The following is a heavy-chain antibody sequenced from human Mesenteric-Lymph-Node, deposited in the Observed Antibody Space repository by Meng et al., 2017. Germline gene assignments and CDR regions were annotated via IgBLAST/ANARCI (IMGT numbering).Heavy chain of an antibody. CDR1: GYSISSGYY. D-gene: IGHD4-17*01. CDR2: IFVSGDT. V-gene: IGHV3-23*01. Sequence: ETLSLTCAVSGYSISSGYYWGWIRQPPGKGLEWVSTIFVSGDTSYADPVKGRFTISRDNSKNTLYLQMNSLRAEDTAVYYCAKDERIYGEAAFDYWGQGTLVTVSS. J-gene: IGHJ4*02. CDR3: AKDERIYGEAAFDY.